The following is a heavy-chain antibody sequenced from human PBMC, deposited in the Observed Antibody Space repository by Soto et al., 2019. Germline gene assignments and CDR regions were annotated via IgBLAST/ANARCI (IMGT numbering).Heavy chain of an antibody. J-gene: IGHJ4*02. CDR1: GFTFSDYY. CDR2: ISSISSYT. D-gene: IGHD2-15*01. Sequence: GGSLRLSCAASGFTFSDYYMSWIRQAPGKGLEWVSYISSISSYTNYADSLKGRFTISRDNAKNSLYLQMNSLRAEDTAVYYCARGGWVGGAVVAATNYFDYWGQGTLVTVSS. CDR3: ARGGWVGGAVVAATNYFDY. V-gene: IGHV3-11*05.